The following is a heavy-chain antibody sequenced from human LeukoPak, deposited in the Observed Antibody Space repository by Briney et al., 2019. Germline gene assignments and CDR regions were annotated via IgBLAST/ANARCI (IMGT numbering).Heavy chain of an antibody. Sequence: GGSLRLSCAASGFTFDNYGMSWVRQAPGKGLEWVSAIIGSGGSTYHADYVKGRFTIFRDNSKNTLYLQMNSLRAEDTAVYYCAKGLSGSYPFHFDYWGQGTLVTVSS. V-gene: IGHV3-23*01. CDR3: AKGLSGSYPFHFDY. D-gene: IGHD1-26*01. CDR1: GFTFDNYG. J-gene: IGHJ4*02. CDR2: IIGSGGST.